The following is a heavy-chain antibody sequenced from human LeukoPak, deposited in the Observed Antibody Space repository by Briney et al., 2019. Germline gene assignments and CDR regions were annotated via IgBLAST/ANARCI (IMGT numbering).Heavy chain of an antibody. D-gene: IGHD1-20*01. V-gene: IGHV3-30*04. Sequence: GGSLRLSCAASGFIFSSYAMHWVRQAPGKGLEWVAVISYDGSNKYADSVKGRFTISRDNSKNTLYLQMNSLRAEDTALYYCAKDVKYNWNYIDYWGQGALVTVSS. CDR2: ISYDGSNK. CDR3: AKDVKYNWNYIDY. CDR1: GFIFSSYA. J-gene: IGHJ4*02.